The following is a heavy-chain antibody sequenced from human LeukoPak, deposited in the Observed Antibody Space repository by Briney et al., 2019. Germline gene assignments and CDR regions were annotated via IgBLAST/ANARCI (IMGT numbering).Heavy chain of an antibody. J-gene: IGHJ4*02. CDR2: IYYSGST. Sequence: SETLSLTCTVSGGSISSYYWSWIRQPPGKGLEWIGYIYYSGSTNYNPSPKSRVTISVDTSKNQFSLKLSSVTAADTAVYYCAAEDRIAAAGTFDYWGQGTLVTVSS. CDR1: GGSISSYY. V-gene: IGHV4-59*12. D-gene: IGHD6-13*01. CDR3: AAEDRIAAAGTFDY.